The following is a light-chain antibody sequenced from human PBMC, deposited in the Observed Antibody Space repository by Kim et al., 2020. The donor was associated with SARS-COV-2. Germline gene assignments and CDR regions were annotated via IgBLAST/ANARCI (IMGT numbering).Light chain of an antibody. Sequence: DIVMTQSPDSLAVSLGERATINCKSSQTVLFNSNNKNYLAWYQQKPRQPPKLLIYWASTRESGVPDRFSGSGSGTDFTLTISSLQAEDVAVYYCQQYYSTPWTFGQGTKVDIK. CDR2: WAS. V-gene: IGKV4-1*01. J-gene: IGKJ1*01. CDR3: QQYYSTPWT. CDR1: QTVLFNSNNKNY.